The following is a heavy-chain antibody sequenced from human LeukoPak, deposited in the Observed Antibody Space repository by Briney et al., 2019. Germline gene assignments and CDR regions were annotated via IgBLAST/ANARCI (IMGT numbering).Heavy chain of an antibody. Sequence: PSETLSLTCTVYGGSISSYYWSWIRQPPGKGLEWIGYFYYSGSTNYNPSLKSRVTISVGTSKNQFSLKLSSVIAADTAVYYCARYHFGEYFDYWGQGTLVTVSS. V-gene: IGHV4-59*01. D-gene: IGHD3-3*01. CDR3: ARYHFGEYFDY. CDR2: FYYSGST. CDR1: GGSISSYY. J-gene: IGHJ4*02.